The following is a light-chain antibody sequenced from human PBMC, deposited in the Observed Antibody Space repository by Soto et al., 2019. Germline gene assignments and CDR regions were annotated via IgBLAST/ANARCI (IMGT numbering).Light chain of an antibody. CDR1: SSDVGGYNY. Sequence: QSALTQPASVSGSPGQSITISCTGTSSDVGGYNYVSWYQQHPGKAPKLVIYEVSDRPSGISDRFSGSKSGNTASLTISGLQAADEADYYCNSYTSIRTYVFGTGTKGTVL. V-gene: IGLV2-14*01. CDR2: EVS. CDR3: NSYTSIRTYV. J-gene: IGLJ1*01.